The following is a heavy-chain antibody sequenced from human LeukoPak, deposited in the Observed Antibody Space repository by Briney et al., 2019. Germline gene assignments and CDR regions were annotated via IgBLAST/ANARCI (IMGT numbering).Heavy chain of an antibody. D-gene: IGHD2-2*01. J-gene: IGHJ4*02. V-gene: IGHV1-18*01. CDR1: GYTFTSYG. CDR2: ISTYNGNT. CDR3: ARGGGTGFDIVVVPAAPTDY. Sequence: ASVKVSCKASGYTFTSYGISWVRQAPGQGLEWMGWISTYNGNTDYAQNLQGRVTMTKDTSTSTAYMELRSLRSDDTAVYYCARGGGTGFDIVVVPAAPTDYWGQGTLVTVSP.